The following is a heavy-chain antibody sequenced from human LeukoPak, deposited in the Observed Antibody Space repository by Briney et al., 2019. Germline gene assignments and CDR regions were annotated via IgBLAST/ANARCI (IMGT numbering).Heavy chain of an antibody. CDR3: ARATTVVSYYYYMDV. Sequence: GASVKVSCKASGGTFSSYAISWVRQAPGQGLEWMGGIIPIFGTANYAQKFQGRVTITADESTSTAYMELSSLRSEDTAVYYCARATTVVSYYYYMDVWGKGTTVTISS. V-gene: IGHV1-69*13. D-gene: IGHD4-23*01. J-gene: IGHJ6*03. CDR2: IIPIFGTA. CDR1: GGTFSSYA.